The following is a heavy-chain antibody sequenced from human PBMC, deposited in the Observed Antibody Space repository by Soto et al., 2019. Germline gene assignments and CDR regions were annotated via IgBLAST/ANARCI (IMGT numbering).Heavy chain of an antibody. Sequence: SLGVSWASSGFSFSDYYMNWIRQAPGKGLEWLSYSDGSSAYTNYADSVKGRFTISRDNAKNSLFLQLTSLRDEDTAFYYCAREGTAYYYDISGYAHKLDQLAFWAQGTPVIVSS. CDR3: AREGTAYYYDISGYAHKLDQLAF. V-gene: IGHV3-11*06. J-gene: IGHJ4*01. CDR1: GFSFSDYY. CDR2: SDGSSAYT. D-gene: IGHD3-22*01.